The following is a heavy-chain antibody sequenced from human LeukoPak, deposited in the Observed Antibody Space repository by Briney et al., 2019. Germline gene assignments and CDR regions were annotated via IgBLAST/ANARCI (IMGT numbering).Heavy chain of an antibody. CDR3: ARGKRSSGWPPNNWIDP. Sequence: SETLSLTCAVYGGSFSGYYWRWIRQPPGKGLEWIGAINHSGSANYNPSLKSRVTISVDTSKNQFSLKLSSVTAADTAVYYCARGKRSSGWPPNNWIDPWGQGTLVTVSS. D-gene: IGHD6-19*01. CDR1: GGSFSGYY. J-gene: IGHJ5*02. V-gene: IGHV4-34*01. CDR2: INHSGSA.